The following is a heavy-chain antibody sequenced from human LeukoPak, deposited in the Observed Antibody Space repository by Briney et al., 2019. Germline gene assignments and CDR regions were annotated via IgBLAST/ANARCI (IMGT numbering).Heavy chain of an antibody. CDR3: ARDGPRIAALGEDFDY. Sequence: ASVKVFCKASGYTFTSYYMHWVRHAPGQGLEWMGITNPSGGSTSSAQKFQGRVTMTRDTSTSTVYMELSSLRSEDTAVYYCARDGPRIAALGEDFDYWGQGTLVTVSS. V-gene: IGHV1-46*01. CDR2: TNPSGGST. J-gene: IGHJ4*02. CDR1: GYTFTSYY. D-gene: IGHD6-6*01.